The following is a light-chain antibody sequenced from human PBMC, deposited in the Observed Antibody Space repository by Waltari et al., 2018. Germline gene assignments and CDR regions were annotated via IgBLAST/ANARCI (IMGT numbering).Light chain of an antibody. J-gene: IGKJ2*01. V-gene: IGKV1-5*03. CDR2: RAS. CDR1: ESITNW. CDR3: QQYNSESYT. Sequence: DIQMTQSPSTLSASVGDRVTITCRAKESITNWLAWYQHTPGKAPKLLIYRASTLARGVPSRFSGSGSGTEFTLTISSLQPDDFATYYCQQYNSESYTFGQGTKLEIK.